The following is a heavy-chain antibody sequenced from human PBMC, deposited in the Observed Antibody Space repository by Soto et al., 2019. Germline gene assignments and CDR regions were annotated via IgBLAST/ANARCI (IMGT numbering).Heavy chain of an antibody. CDR3: AKAAYDSSGYYWAFDI. CDR2: ISGSGGST. Sequence: PGGSLRLSCSASGFSLSSYAMSWVRQAPGKGLEWVSAISGSGGSTYYADSVKGRFTISRDNSKNTLYLQMNSLRAEDTAVYYCAKAAYDSSGYYWAFDIWGQGTMVTVSS. D-gene: IGHD3-22*01. CDR1: GFSLSSYA. V-gene: IGHV3-23*01. J-gene: IGHJ3*02.